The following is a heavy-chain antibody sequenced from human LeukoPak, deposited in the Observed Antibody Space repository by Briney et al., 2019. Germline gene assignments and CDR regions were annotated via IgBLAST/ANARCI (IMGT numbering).Heavy chain of an antibody. V-gene: IGHV4-59*01. CDR2: ISYSAST. CDR1: GCSISSYY. CDR3: AREGTAGTNLNWFDP. Sequence: SETLFLTCTVSGCSISSYYWSWIRQPPGKGLEWIGYISYSASTNFNPSLKSRVNISVDTSKPQFSLKLSSVTAADTAVYYCAREGTAGTNLNWFDPWGQGTLVTVSS. J-gene: IGHJ5*02. D-gene: IGHD1-1*01.